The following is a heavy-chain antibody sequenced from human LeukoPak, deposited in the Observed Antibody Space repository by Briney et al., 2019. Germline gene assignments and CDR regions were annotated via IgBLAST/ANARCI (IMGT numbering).Heavy chain of an antibody. J-gene: IGHJ6*02. CDR2: ISVYNGNT. CDR3: ARGYCSGGLCYDILNYQYGMDV. Sequence: ASVKVSCKASGYTFTSYGISWVRQAPGQGPEWMGWISVYNGNTNYAQRLQGRVTMTTDTSTSTAYMELRSLRSDDTAVYYCARGYCSGGLCYDILNYQYGMDVWGQGTTVTVSS. D-gene: IGHD2-15*01. V-gene: IGHV1-18*01. CDR1: GYTFTSYG.